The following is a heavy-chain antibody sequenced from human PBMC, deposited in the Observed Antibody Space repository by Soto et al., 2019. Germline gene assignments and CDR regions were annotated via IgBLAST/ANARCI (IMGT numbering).Heavy chain of an antibody. CDR1: GFSFSTYN. V-gene: IGHV3-21*04. CDR3: AKGGSAALIAPSGRDNWFDP. J-gene: IGHJ5*02. Sequence: PGGSLRLSCAASGFSFSTYNMNWVRQAPGKGLEWVSSIDASSTHIYYADSVKGRFTISRDNGKSSLYLQMNSLRPEDTAVYYCAKGGSAALIAPSGRDNWFDPWGQGTQVTVSS. CDR2: IDASSTHI. D-gene: IGHD6-13*01.